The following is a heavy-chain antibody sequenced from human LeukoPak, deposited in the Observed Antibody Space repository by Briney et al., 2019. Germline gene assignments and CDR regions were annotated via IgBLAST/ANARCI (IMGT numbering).Heavy chain of an antibody. CDR1: GYTFTSYG. V-gene: IGHV1-18*01. Sequence: ASVKVSCKASGYTFTSYGISWVRQAPGQGLEWMGRISADNGNTNYAQKLQGRVTMSTDTSTSTAYMELRSLRSDDTAVYYCARGKISRGYSYESGRLRDGGQEPRVAVPS. CDR2: ISADNGNT. CDR3: ARGKISRGYSYESGRLRD. J-gene: IGHJ4*02. D-gene: IGHD3-22*01.